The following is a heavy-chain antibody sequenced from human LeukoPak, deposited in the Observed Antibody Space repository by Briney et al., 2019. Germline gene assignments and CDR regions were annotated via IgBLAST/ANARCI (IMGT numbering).Heavy chain of an antibody. CDR1: GGSISGYY. CDR2: IYYSGST. Sequence: SETLSLTCTVSGGSISGYYWSWIRHPPGKGLEWIGYIYYSGSTNYNPSLKSRVTISVDTSKNQFSLKLSSVTAADTAVYYCATLDYYGSGSSLDYWGQGTLVTVSS. D-gene: IGHD3-10*01. J-gene: IGHJ4*02. V-gene: IGHV4-59*01. CDR3: ATLDYYGSGSSLDY.